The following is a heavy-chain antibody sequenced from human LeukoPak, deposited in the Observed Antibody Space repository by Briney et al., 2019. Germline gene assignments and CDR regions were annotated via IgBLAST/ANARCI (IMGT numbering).Heavy chain of an antibody. V-gene: IGHV1-8*01. CDR2: MNPNSGNT. CDR1: GYTFSSHD. D-gene: IGHD2-21*02. Sequence: ASVKVSCKASGYTFSSHDINWVRQVPGHGLEWMGWMNPNSGNTGYAQKFQGRVAMTRDTSIGTAYLGLSSLRSDDTAVYYCVRGDNVVSTAILLLQYWGQGTLVAVSS. J-gene: IGHJ1*01. CDR3: VRGDNVVSTAILLLQY.